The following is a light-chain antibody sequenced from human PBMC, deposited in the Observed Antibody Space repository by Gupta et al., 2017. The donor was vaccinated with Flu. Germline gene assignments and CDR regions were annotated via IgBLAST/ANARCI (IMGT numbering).Light chain of an antibody. CDR2: EVR. J-gene: IGLJ1*01. Sequence: SITISCTGTRGDIGDYKYVSWYQQYPGKAPKLIIYEVRNRPSRVSSRFSGSTSGNTASLTISGLQAEDEADYFCSSYATTDTLVFGTGTTVTV. CDR3: SSYATTDTLV. CDR1: RGDIGDYKY. V-gene: IGLV2-14*01.